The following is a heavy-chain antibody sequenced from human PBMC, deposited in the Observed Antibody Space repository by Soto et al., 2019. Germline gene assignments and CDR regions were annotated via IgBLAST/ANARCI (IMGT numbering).Heavy chain of an antibody. CDR1: GFTFSSYG. V-gene: IGHV3-30*18. CDR2: ISYDESEK. Sequence: QVQLAESGGGVVQPGRSLRLTCAASGFTFSSYGMHWVRQAPGKGLEWVAVISYDESEKHYADSVKGRLTNSRDNSKNTLYLQMNSLRTEDTAIYYCAKAIYGDYAPFDFWGQGTLVTVSS. J-gene: IGHJ4*02. CDR3: AKAIYGDYAPFDF. D-gene: IGHD4-17*01.